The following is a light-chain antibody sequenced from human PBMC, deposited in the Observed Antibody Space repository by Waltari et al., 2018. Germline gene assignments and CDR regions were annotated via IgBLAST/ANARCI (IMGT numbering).Light chain of an antibody. V-gene: IGKV2-28*01. CDR3: MQALQTPYT. CDR2: LGS. J-gene: IGKJ2*01. Sequence: DFVMTQSPLSLPVTPGEPASISCRSNQSLLHSNGYNYLDWYLQKPGQSPQLLIYLGSNRASGVPDRFSGSGSGTDFTLKISRVEAEDVGVYYCMQALQTPYTFGQGTKLEIK. CDR1: QSLLHSNGYNY.